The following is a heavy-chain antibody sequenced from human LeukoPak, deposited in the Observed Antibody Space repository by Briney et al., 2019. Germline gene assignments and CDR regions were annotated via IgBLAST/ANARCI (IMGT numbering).Heavy chain of an antibody. CDR3: ARGGPGAAAGRGFDY. D-gene: IGHD6-13*01. Sequence: SETLSLTCTVSGGSINNYYWTWIRQPPGEGLEWIGYIYSSGSTKYNPPLSSRVTISVDPSKNQFSLKLSSVTAADTAVYYCARGGPGAAAGRGFDYWGQGTLVPVSS. CDR1: GGSINNYY. J-gene: IGHJ4*02. CDR2: IYSSGST. V-gene: IGHV4-4*09.